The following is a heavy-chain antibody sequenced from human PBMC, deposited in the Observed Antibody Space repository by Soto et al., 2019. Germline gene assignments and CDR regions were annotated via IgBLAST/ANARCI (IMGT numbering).Heavy chain of an antibody. CDR3: ARHKSIVGATSNFDY. D-gene: IGHD1-26*01. CDR1: GGSISSSSYY. J-gene: IGHJ4*02. Sequence: SETLSLTCTVSGGSISSSSYYWGWIRQPPGKGLEWIGSIYYSGSTYYNPSLKSRVTISVDTSKNQFSLKLSSVTAADTAVYYCARHKSIVGATSNFDYWGQGTLVTVSS. V-gene: IGHV4-39*01. CDR2: IYYSGST.